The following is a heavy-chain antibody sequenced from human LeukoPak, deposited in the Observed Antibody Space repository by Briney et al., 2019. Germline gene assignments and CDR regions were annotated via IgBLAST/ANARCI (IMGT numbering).Heavy chain of an antibody. D-gene: IGHD3-10*01. V-gene: IGHV3-21*01. Sequence: PGGSLRLSCAASGFTFSSYSMNWVRQATGKGLEWVSSISSSSSYIYYADSVKGRFTISRDNAKNALYLQMNSLRAEDTAVYYCARALLWFGELWYWGQGTLVTVSS. J-gene: IGHJ4*02. CDR2: ISSSSSYI. CDR3: ARALLWFGELWY. CDR1: GFTFSSYS.